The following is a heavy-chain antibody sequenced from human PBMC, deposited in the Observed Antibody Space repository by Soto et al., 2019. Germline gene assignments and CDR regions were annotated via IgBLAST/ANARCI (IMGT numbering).Heavy chain of an antibody. CDR3: AKAGLSSGWSPCYFDY. V-gene: IGHV3-23*01. CDR1: GFTFSSYA. D-gene: IGHD6-19*01. J-gene: IGHJ4*02. CDR2: MSGNGGST. Sequence: EVPLLESGGGLVQHGRSLRLSCAASGFTFSSYAMNWVRQAPGKGLEWVSAMSGNGGSTYYADSVKGRFTIARDNSKNTLYLQMNSLRVEYTAVCYWAKAGLSSGWSPCYFDYWGQGTLATGSS.